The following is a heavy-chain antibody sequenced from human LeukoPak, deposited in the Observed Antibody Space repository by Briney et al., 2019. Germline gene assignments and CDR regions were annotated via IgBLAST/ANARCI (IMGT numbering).Heavy chain of an antibody. J-gene: IGHJ4*02. V-gene: IGHV3-74*01. Sequence: GRSLRLSCAASGFTFSSYWMHWVRQAPGKGLVWVSYIKSDASSTNYADSVKGRFTISRDNAKNTLYLQMNSLRVEDTAVYYCARDQGYSPRYWGQGTLVTVSS. D-gene: IGHD5-12*01. CDR1: GFTFSSYW. CDR2: IKSDASST. CDR3: ARDQGYSPRY.